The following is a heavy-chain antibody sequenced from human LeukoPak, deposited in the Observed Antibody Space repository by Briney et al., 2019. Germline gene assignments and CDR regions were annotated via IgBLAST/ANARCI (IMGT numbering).Heavy chain of an antibody. CDR3: PKDPTVPRLWDPNWFDP. D-gene: IGHD4-17*01. J-gene: IGHJ5*02. CDR1: GFTFSSYA. CDR2: ISGSGGST. V-gene: IGHV3-23*01. Sequence: GGSLRLSCAASGFTFSSYAMSWVRQAPGKGLEWVSAISGSGGSTYYADSVKGRFTISRDNSKNTLYLQMNSLRAEVTAVYYCPKDPTVPRLWDPNWFDPWGQGTLVTVSS.